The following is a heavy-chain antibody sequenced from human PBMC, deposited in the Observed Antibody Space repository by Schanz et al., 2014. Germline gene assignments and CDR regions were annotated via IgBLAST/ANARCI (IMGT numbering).Heavy chain of an antibody. CDR1: RHSFSSSNW. CDR2: IYHTGST. Sequence: QVQLQESGPGLVKPSETLSLTCVVSRHSFSSSNWWGWIRQPPGKGLEWIGEIYHTGSTNYNPSLKSRVTISVDTSKNQFSLRLDSVTAADTAVYYCALREKPYGPFASWGQGALVTVSS. CDR3: ALREKPYGPFAS. D-gene: IGHD3-10*01. J-gene: IGHJ4*02. V-gene: IGHV4-28*01.